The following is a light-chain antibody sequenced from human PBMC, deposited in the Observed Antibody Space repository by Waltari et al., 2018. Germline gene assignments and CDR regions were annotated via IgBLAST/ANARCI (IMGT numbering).Light chain of an antibody. CDR2: QDT. J-gene: IGLJ2*01. CDR1: NLDADY. CDR3: QVWDNSIAV. Sequence: SYELIQSPSLSVSPGQTVTITRSGENLDADYVSWYQQKPGQSPVLVIFQDTQWPSGIPERFSGSNSGNTATLTISGTQSTDEADYFCQVWDNSIAVFGGGTRLTVL. V-gene: IGLV3-1*01.